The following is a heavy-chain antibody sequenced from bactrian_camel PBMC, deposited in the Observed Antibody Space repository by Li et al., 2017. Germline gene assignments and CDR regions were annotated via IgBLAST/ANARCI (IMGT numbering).Heavy chain of an antibody. CDR3: VRAYGSSWFDFGY. V-gene: IGHV3S55*01. Sequence: QVQLVESGGGSAHAGGSLRLSCAASGYRYASYCMGWFRQAPGKEREEVASISTGGIPTYADSVKGRFTISRDDAKNTVYLQMNSLKPEDTAVYYCVRAYGSSWFDFGYWGQGTQVTVS. CDR2: ISTGGIP. J-gene: IGHJ6*01. CDR1: GYRYASYC. D-gene: IGHD6*01.